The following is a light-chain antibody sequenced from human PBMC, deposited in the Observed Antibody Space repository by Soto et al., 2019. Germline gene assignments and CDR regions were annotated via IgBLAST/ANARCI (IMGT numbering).Light chain of an antibody. J-gene: IGKJ2*01. CDR2: AAS. V-gene: IGKV3-20*01. CDR1: QSLSSSY. Sequence: EIVLTQSPGTLSLSPGERATLSCRASQSLSSSYLVWYQQKPGQAPRLLIYAASSRATGIRDRFSGSGSATEYTLTISRLEPEDFAVYYCQQQGTFGQGTKLEIK. CDR3: QQQGT.